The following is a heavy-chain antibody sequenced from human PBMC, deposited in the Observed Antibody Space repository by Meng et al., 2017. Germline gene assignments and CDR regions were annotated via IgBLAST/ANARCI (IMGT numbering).Heavy chain of an antibody. V-gene: IGHV4-34*01. J-gene: IGHJ4*02. CDR1: GGSFMGYD. D-gene: IGHD3-10*01. CDR3: ARGRLRAYGSGSPEDY. Sequence: VPPEQWGAGLLKSSETLSLPCAVYGGSFMGYDGSWLRQPPGKGLEWIGEINHSGSTNYNPSLKSRVTISVDTSKNQFSLKLSSVTAADTAVYYCARGRLRAYGSGSPEDYWGQGTLVTVSS. CDR2: INHSGST.